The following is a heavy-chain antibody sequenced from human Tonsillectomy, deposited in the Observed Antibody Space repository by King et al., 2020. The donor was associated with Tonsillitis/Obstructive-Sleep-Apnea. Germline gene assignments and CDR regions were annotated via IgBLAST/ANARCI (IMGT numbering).Heavy chain of an antibody. CDR1: GFTFGDYA. V-gene: IGHV3-49*04. CDR2: IRSKAYGGTT. J-gene: IGHJ6*02. D-gene: IGHD1-14*01. Sequence: VQLVESGGGLVQPGRSLRLSCTASGFTFGDYAMNWVRQAPGKGLEWVGFIRSKAYGGTTEYAASVKGRFTISRDDSKSSGYLQMNSLKTEDTAVYYCTRVGSGITAVYGIDVWGQGTTVTVSS. CDR3: TRVGSGITAVYGIDV.